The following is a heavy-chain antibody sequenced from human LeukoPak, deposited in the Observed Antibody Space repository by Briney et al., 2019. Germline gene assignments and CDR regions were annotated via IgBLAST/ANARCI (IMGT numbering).Heavy chain of an antibody. V-gene: IGHV3-64D*06. Sequence: PGGSLRLSCSASGFSFSSYALHWARQAPGKGLQYVSGINSHGDNTYYADSVRGRFTISRDNSKNTVFLQMSSLRAEDTALYYCVKTMIPFGGLIRTDAFDIWGPGTTVTVSS. D-gene: IGHD3-16*01. CDR3: VKTMIPFGGLIRTDAFDI. CDR2: INSHGDNT. J-gene: IGHJ3*02. CDR1: GFSFSSYA.